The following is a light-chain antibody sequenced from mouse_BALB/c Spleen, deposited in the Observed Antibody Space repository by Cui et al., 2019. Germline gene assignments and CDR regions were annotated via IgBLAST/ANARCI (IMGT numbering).Light chain of an antibody. Sequence: MMMTQTPKFQLLSSGDMLTITCKASQSVNNDVSWDKQEPRQSPNQLLYYASDRYTGGQDRDTGSGYGTDFTKTSSTVQAEGLAVYFDQQDYRSLTFGAGTKMELK. CDR2: YAS. CDR3: QQDYRSLT. V-gene: IGKV6-32*01. J-gene: IGKJ5*01. CDR1: QSVNND.